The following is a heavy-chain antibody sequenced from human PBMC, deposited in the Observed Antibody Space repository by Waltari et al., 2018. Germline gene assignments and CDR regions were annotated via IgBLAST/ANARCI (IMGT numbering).Heavy chain of an antibody. CDR3: ARGLRYSSGWRNYYYYYMDV. CDR2: INHSGST. J-gene: IGHJ6*03. CDR1: GGSFSGYY. Sequence: QVQLQQWGAGLLKPSETLSLTCAVYGGSFSGYYWSWIRQPPGQGLEWIGEINHSGSTNYNPSLKSRVTISVDTSKNQFSLKLSSVTAADTAVYYCARGLRYSSGWRNYYYYYMDVWGKGTTVTVSS. D-gene: IGHD6-19*01. V-gene: IGHV4-34*01.